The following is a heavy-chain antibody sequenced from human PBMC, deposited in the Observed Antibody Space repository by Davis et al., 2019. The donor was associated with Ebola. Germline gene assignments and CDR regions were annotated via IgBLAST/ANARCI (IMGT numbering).Heavy chain of an antibody. D-gene: IGHD5-18*01. CDR1: GGTFSSYA. J-gene: IGHJ6*02. CDR2: IIPILGIA. CDR3: ARMDIAMVRMDYYYGMDV. V-gene: IGHV1-69*04. Sequence: SAKVSCKASGGTFSSYAISWVRQAPGHGLEWMGRIIPILGIANYAQKFQGRVTITADKSTSTAYMELSSLRSEDTAVYYCARMDIAMVRMDYYYGMDVWGQGTTVTVSS.